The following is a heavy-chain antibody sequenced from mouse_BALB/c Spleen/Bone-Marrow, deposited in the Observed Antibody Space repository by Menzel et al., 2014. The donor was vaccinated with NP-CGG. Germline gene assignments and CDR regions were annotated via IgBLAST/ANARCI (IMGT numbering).Heavy chain of an antibody. Sequence: DVQLVESGGGLVKLGGSLKLSCAASGFTFSSYYMSWVRQTPEKRLELVAAINTNGGSTYYPDTVKGRFTISRDNAKNTLYLQMSSLKSEDTALYYCASLYDGYSVFVHWGQGTLVTVSA. D-gene: IGHD2-3*01. CDR2: INTNGGST. CDR1: GFTFSSYY. V-gene: IGHV5-6-2*01. CDR3: ASLYDGYSVFVH. J-gene: IGHJ3*01.